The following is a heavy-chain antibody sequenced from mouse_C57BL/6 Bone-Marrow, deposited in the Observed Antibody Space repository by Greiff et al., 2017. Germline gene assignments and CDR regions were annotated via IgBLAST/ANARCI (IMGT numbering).Heavy chain of an antibody. CDR1: GFTFSSYA. CDR2: ISDGGSYT. J-gene: IGHJ3*01. Sequence: EVQLVESGGGLVKPGGSLKLSCAASGFTFSSYAMSWVRQTPEKRLEWVATISDGGSYTYYPDNVKGRFTISRDNAKNNLYLQMSHLKSEDTAMYYCARDYEGFFAYWGQGTLVTVSA. CDR3: ARDYEGFFAY. D-gene: IGHD1-1*01. V-gene: IGHV5-4*01.